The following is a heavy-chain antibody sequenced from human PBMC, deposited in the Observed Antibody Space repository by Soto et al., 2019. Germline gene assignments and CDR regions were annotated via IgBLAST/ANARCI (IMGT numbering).Heavy chain of an antibody. CDR1: GYTFTSYA. CDR3: AIQRLRYSARRATHYAMDV. CDR2: IIPIFGTA. D-gene: IGHD3-9*01. Sequence: SVKVSCKASGYTFTSYAMHWVRQAPGQGLEWMGGIIPIFGTANYAQKFQGRVTITADESTSTAYMELRSLRSEDTAGYYCAIQRLRYSARRATHYAMDVWGKGTTVTVS. V-gene: IGHV1-69*13. J-gene: IGHJ6*04.